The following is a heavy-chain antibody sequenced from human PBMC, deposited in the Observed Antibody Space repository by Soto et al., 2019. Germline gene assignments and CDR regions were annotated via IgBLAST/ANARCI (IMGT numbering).Heavy chain of an antibody. CDR3: ARDKAGGFDY. J-gene: IGHJ4*02. V-gene: IGHV3-21*01. Sequence: EVQLLESGGGLVKPGGSLRLSCAASGFTFISDSMNCVRQAPGKGLEWVSSISSSSSYIYYADSVKGRFTISRDNAKNSLYLQMNSLRAEDTAVYSCARDKAGGFDYWGQGTLVPVSS. CDR2: ISSSSSYI. CDR1: GFTFISDS. D-gene: IGHD1-26*01.